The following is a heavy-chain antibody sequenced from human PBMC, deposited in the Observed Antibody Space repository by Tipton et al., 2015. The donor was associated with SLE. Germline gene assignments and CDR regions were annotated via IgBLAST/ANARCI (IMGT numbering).Heavy chain of an antibody. Sequence: TLSLTCTVSGASISDHYWAWIRQPAGKGLEWIGHIHTSGATNNNPSLKSRVTISLDTSKNKFSLKLSSVTAADTAVYYCARALNNGWRLGDRFDPWGQGTLVTVSS. CDR3: ARALNNGWRLGDRFDP. CDR2: IHTSGAT. J-gene: IGHJ5*02. D-gene: IGHD5-24*01. CDR1: GASISDHY. V-gene: IGHV4-4*08.